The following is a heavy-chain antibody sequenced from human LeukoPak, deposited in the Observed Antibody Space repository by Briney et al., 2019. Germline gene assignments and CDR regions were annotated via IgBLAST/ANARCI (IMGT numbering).Heavy chain of an antibody. V-gene: IGHV3-30-3*01. CDR1: GFSLSTYA. CDR2: MSYDGSNE. Sequence: PGGSLTLSCAASGFSLSTYAIHWVRQAPGKGLEWLTVMSYDGSNEYFADSVRGRFTVSKDNSRNTVYLQMNSLRAEDTAVYYCARSGGVRSNWIHLTPWGRGTLVTVSS. J-gene: IGHJ4*02. CDR3: ARSGGVRSNWIHLTP. D-gene: IGHD5-18*01.